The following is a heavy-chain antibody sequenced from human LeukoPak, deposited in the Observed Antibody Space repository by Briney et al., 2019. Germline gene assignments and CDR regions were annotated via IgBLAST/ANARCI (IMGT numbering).Heavy chain of an antibody. J-gene: IGHJ4*02. Sequence: GESLKISCKGSGYNFTSFWIGWVRQMPGKGLEWMGIIYPGVSDTRYSPSFQGQVTISADKSINTAYLQWSSLKASDTAIYYCARRGEAMDPFDYWGQGTLVTVSS. CDR2: IYPGVSDT. CDR1: GYNFTSFW. D-gene: IGHD5-18*01. CDR3: ARRGEAMDPFDY. V-gene: IGHV5-51*01.